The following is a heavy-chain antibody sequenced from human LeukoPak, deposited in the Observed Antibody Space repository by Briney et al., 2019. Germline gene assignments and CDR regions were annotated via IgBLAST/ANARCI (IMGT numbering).Heavy chain of an antibody. CDR2: INPNSGGT. CDR1: GYTFTGYY. V-gene: IGHV1-2*02. D-gene: IGHD6-6*01. Sequence: GASVKVSCKASGYTFTGYYMHWVRQAPGQGLEWMGWINPNSGGTNYAQKFQGRVTMTRDTSISTAYMELSRLRSDDTAVYYCARGPSVRRGYFDYWGQGTLVTVSS. J-gene: IGHJ4*02. CDR3: ARGPSVRRGYFDY.